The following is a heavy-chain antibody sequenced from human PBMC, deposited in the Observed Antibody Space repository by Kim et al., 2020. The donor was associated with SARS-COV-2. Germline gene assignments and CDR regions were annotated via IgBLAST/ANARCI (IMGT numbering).Heavy chain of an antibody. Sequence: SETLSLTCTVSSYSISSAYYWGWIRQPPGKVLEWIGSIYHSGSTYYNPSLRSRVTISVDTSKNHFSLKLSSVTAADTAGYYCARTSVTTHSFDIWGQGTMVTVSS. D-gene: IGHD4-17*01. J-gene: IGHJ3*02. V-gene: IGHV4-38-2*02. CDR3: ARTSVTTHSFDI. CDR2: IYHSGST. CDR1: SYSISSAYY.